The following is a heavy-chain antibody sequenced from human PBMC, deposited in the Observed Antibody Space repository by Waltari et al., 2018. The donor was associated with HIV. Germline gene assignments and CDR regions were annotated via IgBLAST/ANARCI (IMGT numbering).Heavy chain of an antibody. J-gene: IGHJ4*02. D-gene: IGHD3-22*01. CDR3: VTSGYNFVEYGHRLDF. CDR2: ISRTGSAT. CDR1: PFNFDLYS. Sequence: EVRFLESGGGLVRPGGSLRLSCTNSPFNFDLYSMTWVRPAPGRGLEWVASISRTGSATYYADVVKGRFTVSRDNSMDMLSLHITSLRVDDTAVYYCVTSGYNFVEYGHRLDFWGRGVLVTIS. V-gene: IGHV3-23*01.